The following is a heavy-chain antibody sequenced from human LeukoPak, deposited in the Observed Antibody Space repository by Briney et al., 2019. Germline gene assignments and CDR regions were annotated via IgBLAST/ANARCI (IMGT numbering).Heavy chain of an antibody. CDR3: ARNNWGIDY. D-gene: IGHD7-27*01. Sequence: GGSLRLSCAASGFTFSSNYMSWVRQAPGKGLVWVSRINSDGSSTSYADSVKGRFTISRDNAQNTLYLQMNSLRAEDTAVYFCARNNWGIDYWGQGTLVTVSS. CDR2: INSDGSST. J-gene: IGHJ4*02. CDR1: GFTFSSNY. V-gene: IGHV3-74*01.